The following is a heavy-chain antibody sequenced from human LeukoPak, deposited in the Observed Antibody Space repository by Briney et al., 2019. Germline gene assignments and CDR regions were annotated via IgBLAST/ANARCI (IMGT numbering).Heavy chain of an antibody. CDR1: GFTFDGYA. CDR3: AKDQYTSSWAHFDY. Sequence: GGSLRLSCAASGFTFDGYAMNWVRQAPGKGLEWVSGISGNSGSIDYADSVKGRFTISRDNAKNSLYLQMNRLRAEDTALYYCAKDQYTSSWAHFDYWGQGTLVTVSS. J-gene: IGHJ4*02. V-gene: IGHV3-9*01. CDR2: ISGNSGSI. D-gene: IGHD6-13*01.